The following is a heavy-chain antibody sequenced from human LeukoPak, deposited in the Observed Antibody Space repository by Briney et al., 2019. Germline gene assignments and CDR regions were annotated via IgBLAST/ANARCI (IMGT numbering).Heavy chain of an antibody. CDR3: ARRRYYGSGSHYYYYYMDV. CDR2: ISAYNGNT. CDR1: GYTFTSYG. V-gene: IGHV1-18*01. J-gene: IGHJ6*03. Sequence: GAPVKVSCKASGYTFTSYGISWVRQAPGQGLEWMGWISAYNGNTNYAQKLQGRVTMTTDTSTSTAYMELRSLRSDGTAVYYCARRRYYGSGSHYYYYYMDVWGKGTTVTVSS. D-gene: IGHD3-10*01.